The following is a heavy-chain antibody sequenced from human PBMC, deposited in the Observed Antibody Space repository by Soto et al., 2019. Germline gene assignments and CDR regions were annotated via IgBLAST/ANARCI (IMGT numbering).Heavy chain of an antibody. CDR1: GFTFSSYA. D-gene: IGHD6-6*01. J-gene: IGHJ4*02. CDR3: AKDQGSSSWVFDY. CDR2: IWYDGSNN. V-gene: IGHV3-33*06. Sequence: QVQLVESGGGVVQPGRSLRLSCAASGFTFSSYARHWVRQAPGKGLEWVAIIWYDGSNNYYADSVKGRFSISRDNSKNTLYLQMNSLRAEDTAVYYCAKDQGSSSWVFDYWGRGTLVTVSS.